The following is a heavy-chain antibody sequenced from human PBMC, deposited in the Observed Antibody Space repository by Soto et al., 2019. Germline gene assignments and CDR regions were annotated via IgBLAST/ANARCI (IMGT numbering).Heavy chain of an antibody. CDR1: GFTFSRYA. CDR3: AKELYSGSYLDF. V-gene: IGHV3-23*01. J-gene: IGHJ4*02. CDR2: ISFSDGST. Sequence: GGSLRLSCGASGFTFSRYAMNWVRQAPGKGLDWVSSISFSDGSTYYADSVKGRFTISRDNSENTLYLQMNSLRAEDTAIYYCAKELYSGSYLDFWGQGTLVTVSS. D-gene: IGHD1-26*01.